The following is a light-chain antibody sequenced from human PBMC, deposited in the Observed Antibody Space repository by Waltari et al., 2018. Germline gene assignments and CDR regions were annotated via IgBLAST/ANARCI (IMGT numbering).Light chain of an antibody. CDR1: QSVSSSY. Sequence: EIVLTQSPGTLSLSPGERATLSCRASQSVSSSYLAWYQQKPGQAPRLLIYGASRRATGIPDRFSGVGSGTDFTLTISRLEPEDFAVYYCQQYGSSRTFGQGTKVEIK. CDR3: QQYGSSRT. J-gene: IGKJ1*01. V-gene: IGKV3-20*01. CDR2: GAS.